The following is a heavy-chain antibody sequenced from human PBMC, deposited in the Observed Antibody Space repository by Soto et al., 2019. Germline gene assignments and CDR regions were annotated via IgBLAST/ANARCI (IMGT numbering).Heavy chain of an antibody. CDR3: TRKRFGMDV. CDR1: GFTFSKSW. J-gene: IGHJ6*02. CDR2: RKEDGSEK. V-gene: IGHV3-7*03. Sequence: EVQLVESGGGLVQPGDSLRLSCAASGFTFSKSWMSWVRQAPGKGLEWVANRKEDGSEKDYVDPVKGRFTITRENAKNSLYLQMNNLRAEDTAVYFCTRKRFGMDVWGQGTTVTGSS.